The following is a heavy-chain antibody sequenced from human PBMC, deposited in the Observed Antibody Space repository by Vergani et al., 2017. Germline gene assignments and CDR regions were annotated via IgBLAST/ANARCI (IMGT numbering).Heavy chain of an antibody. CDR3: ARVGVAQPTSASDYYYGMDV. Sequence: QVQLVESGGGVVQPGRSLRLSCAASGFTFSSYGMHWVRQAPGKGLEWVAVISYDGSNKYYADSVKGRFTISRDNSKNTLYLQMNSLRAEDTAVYYCARVGVAQPTSASDYYYGMDVWGQGTTVTVSS. J-gene: IGHJ6*02. D-gene: IGHD6-19*01. CDR1: GFTFSSYG. CDR2: ISYDGSNK. V-gene: IGHV3-30*03.